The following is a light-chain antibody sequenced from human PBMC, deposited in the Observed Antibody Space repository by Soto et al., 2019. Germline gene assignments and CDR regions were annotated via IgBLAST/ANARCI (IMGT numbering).Light chain of an antibody. CDR3: MQGTHSPLT. Sequence: DVVMTQSPLSLLVTLGQPAYISCMSSQSLEYSDGRTYLNWFQQRPGQSPRRLIYMVSNRDSGVPDRFSGSGSGSDFTLKISRVEAEDVRVYYCMQGTHSPLTFGGGTKVEIK. V-gene: IGKV2-30*01. J-gene: IGKJ4*01. CDR2: MVS. CDR1: QSLEYSDGRTY.